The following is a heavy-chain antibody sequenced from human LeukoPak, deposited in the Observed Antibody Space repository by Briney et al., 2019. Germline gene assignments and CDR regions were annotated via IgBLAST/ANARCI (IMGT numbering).Heavy chain of an antibody. CDR2: ISYDGSNK. CDR3: ARKDLGDYGDYANWFDP. V-gene: IGHV3-30*04. CDR1: GFTFRSYA. J-gene: IGHJ5*02. D-gene: IGHD4-17*01. Sequence: GGSLRLSCAASGFTFRSYAMHWVRQAPGKGLEWGAVISYDGSNKYYADSVKGRFTISRDNSKNPLHLQMTSLQAEDTAVYYCARKDLGDYGDYANWFDPWGQRRLVTVSS.